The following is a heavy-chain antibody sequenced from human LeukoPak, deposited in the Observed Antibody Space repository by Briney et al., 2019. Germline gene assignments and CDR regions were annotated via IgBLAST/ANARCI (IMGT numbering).Heavy chain of an antibody. V-gene: IGHV4-30-4*08. CDR1: GGSIGSGDYY. D-gene: IGHD6-6*01. J-gene: IGHJ6*03. CDR2: IYYSGST. CDR3: ARVGGAAPYYYYYYMDV. Sequence: SQTLSLTCTVSGGSIGSGDYYWSWIRQPPGKGLEWIGYIYYSGSTYYNPSLKSRVTISVDTSKNQFSLKLSSVTAADTAVYYCARVGGAAPYYYYYYMDVWGKGTTVTVSS.